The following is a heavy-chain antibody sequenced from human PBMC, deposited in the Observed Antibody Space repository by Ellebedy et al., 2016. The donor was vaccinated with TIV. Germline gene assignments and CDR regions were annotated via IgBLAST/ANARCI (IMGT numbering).Heavy chain of an antibody. CDR3: ASNTTELLLAFDN. CDR2: IWYDGTNK. CDR1: GSMFSNYW. Sequence: GESLKISCAASGSMFSNYWMTWVRQIPGKGLEWVAVIWYDGTNKKYGDSVKGRFTISRDNAKNSLYLQMNSLRAEDTAVYYCASNTTELLLAFDNWGQGTMVTVSS. D-gene: IGHD1-26*01. J-gene: IGHJ3*02. V-gene: IGHV3-33*08.